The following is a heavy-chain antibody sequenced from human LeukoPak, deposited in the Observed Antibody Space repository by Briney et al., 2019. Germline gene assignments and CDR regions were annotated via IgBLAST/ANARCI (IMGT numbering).Heavy chain of an antibody. J-gene: IGHJ4*02. CDR3: ARGGGQQYDFWSGSPDY. CDR1: GFTFSSYS. Sequence: PGGSLRLSCAASGFTFSSYSMNWVRQAPGKGLEWVSYISSSSSTIYYADSVKGRFTISRDNAKNSLYLQMNSLRAEDTAVYYCARGGGQQYDFWSGSPDYWGQGTLVTVTS. CDR2: ISSSSSTI. D-gene: IGHD3-3*01. V-gene: IGHV3-48*01.